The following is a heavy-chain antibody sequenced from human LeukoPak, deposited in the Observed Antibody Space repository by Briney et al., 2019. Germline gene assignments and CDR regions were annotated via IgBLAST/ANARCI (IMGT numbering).Heavy chain of an antibody. CDR1: GYTFTSYD. CDR3: ARGPDLYSCYDGGSYFDY. J-gene: IGHJ4*02. CDR2: MNPNSGDT. V-gene: IGHV1-8*01. D-gene: IGHD5-12*01. Sequence: GASVKVSCKASGYTFTSYDINWVRQAPGQGLEWVGRMNPNSGDTGYAQKFQGRVTMTRNTSISTAYMELSSLRAEDTAVYYCARGPDLYSCYDGGSYFDYSGQGTLVTVSS.